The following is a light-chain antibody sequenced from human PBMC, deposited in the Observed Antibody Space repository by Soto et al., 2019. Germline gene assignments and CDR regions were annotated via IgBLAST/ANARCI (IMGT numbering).Light chain of an antibody. CDR3: AAWDDSLSGRGV. CDR1: SSNIGNNY. V-gene: IGLV1-47*01. J-gene: IGLJ2*01. CDR2: RNN. Sequence: QSVLTQPPSASGTPGQRVTISCSGSSSNIGNNYVYWYQMVPGTAPKLLIYRNNQRPSGVPDRFSGSRSGTSASLVISGLRSEDEADYYCAAWDDSLSGRGVFGGGTKVTVL.